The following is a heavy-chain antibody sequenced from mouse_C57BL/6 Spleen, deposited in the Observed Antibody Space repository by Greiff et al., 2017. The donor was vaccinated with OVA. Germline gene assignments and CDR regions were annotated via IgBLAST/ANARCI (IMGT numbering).Heavy chain of an antibody. V-gene: IGHV5-17*01. Sequence: EVMLVESGGGLVKPGGSLKLSCAASGFTFSDYGMHWVRQAPEKGLEWVAYISSGSSTIYYADTVKGRFTISRDNAKNTLFLQMTSLRSEDTAMYYCARERSYDAMDYWGQGTSVTVSS. CDR2: ISSGSSTI. CDR1: GFTFSDYG. CDR3: ARERSYDAMDY. D-gene: IGHD1-1*01. J-gene: IGHJ4*01.